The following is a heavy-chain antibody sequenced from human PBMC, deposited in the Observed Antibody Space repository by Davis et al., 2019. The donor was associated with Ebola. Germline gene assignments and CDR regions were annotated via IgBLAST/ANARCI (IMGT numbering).Heavy chain of an antibody. J-gene: IGHJ4*02. Sequence: ASVKVSCKASGYAFTNHGISWVRQAPGQGPEWMGWINTYNGNTNYAQNLQGRVTMTTDTSTTTAYMELRSLLSDDTAVYYCARVGRPCSAGNCHLESWGQGTLVTVSS. CDR2: INTYNGNT. D-gene: IGHD2-15*01. CDR1: GYAFTNHG. CDR3: ARVGRPCSAGNCHLES. V-gene: IGHV1-18*04.